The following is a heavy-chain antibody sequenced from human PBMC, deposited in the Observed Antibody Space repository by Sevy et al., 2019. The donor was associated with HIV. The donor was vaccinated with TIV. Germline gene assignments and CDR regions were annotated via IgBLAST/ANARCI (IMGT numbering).Heavy chain of an antibody. D-gene: IGHD1-1*01. CDR2: MYSSGST. Sequence: SETLSLTCTVSGGSLNNYFWSWLRQPPGKGLEWIGYMYSSGSTNYNPSHKSRVTISVDTSKNQFSLKVRSVTAADTAVYYCARESIGATGDFDYWGQGTLVTVSS. CDR3: ARESIGATGDFDY. V-gene: IGHV4-59*01. J-gene: IGHJ4*02. CDR1: GGSLNNYF.